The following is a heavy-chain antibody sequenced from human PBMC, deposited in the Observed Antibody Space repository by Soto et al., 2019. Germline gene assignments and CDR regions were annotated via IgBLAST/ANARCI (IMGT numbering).Heavy chain of an antibody. Sequence: QVQLVQSGAEVKKPGSSVKVSCKASGGTFSSYAISWVRQAPGQGLEWMGGIIPIFGTANYAQKFQGRVTMTTDTSTSTAYMELRSLRSDDTAVYYCARGRAYYGSGSYYNGDFDYWGQGTLVTVSS. V-gene: IGHV1-69*06. D-gene: IGHD3-10*01. CDR3: ARGRAYYGSGSYYNGDFDY. CDR2: IIPIFGTA. J-gene: IGHJ4*02. CDR1: GGTFSSYA.